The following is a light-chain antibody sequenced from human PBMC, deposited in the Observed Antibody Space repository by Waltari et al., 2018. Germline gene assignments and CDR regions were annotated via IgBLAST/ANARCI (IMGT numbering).Light chain of an antibody. V-gene: IGLV1-44*01. CDR3: AAWDEILNGPV. Sequence: QSVVTQPPSASGTPGQRVTISCSGSNSNIGSKTVNCYYQLPGMAPKLLIYNDDQRPAGVPDRLSASKSGTSASLAISGLQPDEEAKYYCAAWDEILNGPVFSGGTKLTVL. CDR1: NSNIGSKT. J-gene: IGLJ3*02. CDR2: NDD.